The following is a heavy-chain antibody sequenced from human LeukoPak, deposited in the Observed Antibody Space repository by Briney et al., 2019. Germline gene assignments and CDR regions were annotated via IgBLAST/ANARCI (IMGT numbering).Heavy chain of an antibody. J-gene: IGHJ4*02. CDR2: ISYDGSNK. CDR1: GFTFSSYA. CDR3: AKRGVVIRVFLVGFHKEAYYFDS. V-gene: IGHV3-30*04. Sequence: GRSLRLSCAASGFTFSSYAMHWVRQAPGKGLEWVAVISYDGSNKYYADSVNGRFTISIDNSKNTVYLQVNSLRAEDTAVYYCAKRGVVIRVFLVGFHKEAYYFDSWGQGALVTVSS. D-gene: IGHD3-10*01.